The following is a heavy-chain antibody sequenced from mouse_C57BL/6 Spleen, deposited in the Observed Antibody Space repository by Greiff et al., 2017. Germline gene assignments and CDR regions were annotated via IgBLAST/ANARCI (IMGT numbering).Heavy chain of an antibody. Sequence: VQLQQSGAELVRPGASVKLSCTASGFNIKDDYMHWVKQRPEKGLEWIGWIDPENGDTEYASKFQGKATITADTSSNTAYLQLSSLTSEDTAVYYCTTGYGGGAMDYWGQGTSVTVSS. CDR3: TTGYGGGAMDY. D-gene: IGHD3-1*01. CDR1: GFNIKDDY. V-gene: IGHV14-4*01. J-gene: IGHJ4*01. CDR2: IDPENGDT.